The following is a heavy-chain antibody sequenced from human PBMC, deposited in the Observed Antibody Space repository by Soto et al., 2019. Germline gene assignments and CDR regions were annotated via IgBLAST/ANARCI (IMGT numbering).Heavy chain of an antibody. CDR1: GDTFSGYP. CDR2: IIPDFGTT. Sequence: QVQLVQSGAELKKPGSSVKVSCKASGDTFSGYPINWVRQAPGEGLEWMGRIIPDFGTTNDAQRFEGRVTFTADESTNTAYMELRGLLSEDPAVYYCARDGGFGELKYWGPGTLVTVSS. CDR3: ARDGGFGELKY. V-gene: IGHV1-69*18. J-gene: IGHJ4*02. D-gene: IGHD3-10*01.